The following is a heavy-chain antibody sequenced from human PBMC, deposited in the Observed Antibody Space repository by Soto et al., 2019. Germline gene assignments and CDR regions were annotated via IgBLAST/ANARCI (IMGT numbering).Heavy chain of an antibody. J-gene: IGHJ3*02. CDR2: IYHSGST. CDR3: ARDRGGGLRYCTTGVCESDAFDI. Sequence: XETLSLTSAVSGCSMSSSNWWSWVRQPPVKGLEWIGEIYHSGSTNYNPSLKSRVTISVDKSKNQFSLKLSSVTAADTAVYYCARDRGGGLRYCTTGVCESDAFDISGQGKMSTVSS. V-gene: IGHV4-4*02. D-gene: IGHD2-8*01. CDR1: GCSMSSSNW.